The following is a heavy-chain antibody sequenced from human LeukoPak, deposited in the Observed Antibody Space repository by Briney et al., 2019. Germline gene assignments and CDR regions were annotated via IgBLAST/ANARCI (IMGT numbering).Heavy chain of an antibody. V-gene: IGHV1-2*02. J-gene: IGHJ4*02. CDR1: GYTFTGYY. D-gene: IGHD4-17*01. Sequence: GASVKVSCKASGYTFTGYYMHWVRQAPGQGLEWMGWINPNSGGTNYAQKFQGRVTMTRDTSISTAYMELSRLRSDDTAVYYCARTTVVTSGDFDYWGQGNLVTVSS. CDR3: ARTTVVTSGDFDY. CDR2: INPNSGGT.